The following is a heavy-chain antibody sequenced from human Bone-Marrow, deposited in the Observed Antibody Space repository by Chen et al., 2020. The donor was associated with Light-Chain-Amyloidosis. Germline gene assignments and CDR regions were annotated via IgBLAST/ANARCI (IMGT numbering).Heavy chain of an antibody. V-gene: IGHV3-7*01. CDR2: IKQSGSDK. D-gene: IGHD3-10*01. J-gene: IGHJ3*02. CDR3: ARVGDGSNRSEALEI. Sequence: EGQLVQSGAGLVQPGGSLRLSCEASGFTFSGYWMSWVRQAPGKGLEWVANIKQSGSDKDYLESVKGRFTISRDNGKNSLYLQMNNLRAEDTAVYYCARVGDGSNRSEALEIWGQGTMVTVSS. CDR1: GFTFSGYW.